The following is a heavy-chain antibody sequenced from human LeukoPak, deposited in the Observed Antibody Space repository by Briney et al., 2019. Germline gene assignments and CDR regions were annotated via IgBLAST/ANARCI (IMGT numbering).Heavy chain of an antibody. V-gene: IGHV3-73*01. D-gene: IGHD3-9*01. Sequence: GGSLKLSCVASGFTFSGSAMHWVRQASGKGLEWVGSIRGKATDYATAYAASVKGRFTISRDDSKNTAYLQMNSLKTEDTAVYYCTRRIDILASYGFDDWGQGTLVTASS. J-gene: IGHJ4*02. CDR2: IRGKATDYAT. CDR3: TRRIDILASYGFDD. CDR1: GFTFSGSA.